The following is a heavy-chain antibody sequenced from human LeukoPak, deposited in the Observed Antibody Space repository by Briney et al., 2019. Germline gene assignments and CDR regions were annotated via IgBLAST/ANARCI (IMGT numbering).Heavy chain of an antibody. CDR1: GGTFSSYG. J-gene: IGHJ5*02. V-gene: IGHV1-18*01. Sequence: GASVKVSCKASGGTFSSYGISWVRQAPGQGLEWMGWISAYNGNTNYAQNLQGRVTMTTDTSTSTAYMELRSLRSDDTAVYYCARGGYCSGGSCYQTKFDPWGQGTLVTVSS. CDR2: ISAYNGNT. CDR3: ARGGYCSGGSCYQTKFDP. D-gene: IGHD2-15*01.